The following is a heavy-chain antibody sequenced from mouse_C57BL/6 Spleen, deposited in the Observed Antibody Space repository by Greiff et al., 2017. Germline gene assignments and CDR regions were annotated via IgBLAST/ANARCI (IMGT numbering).Heavy chain of an antibody. CDR2: IDPSDSYT. D-gene: IGHD1-2*01. J-gene: IGHJ1*03. V-gene: IGHV1-69*01. CDR1: GYTFTSYW. CDR3: AFLPLLPWYFDV. Sequence: VQLQQPGAELVMPGASVKLSCKASGYTFTSYWMHWVKQRPGQGLEWIGVIDPSDSYTNYTQKFKGKFTMTIDKSSSTAYMQLSSLTSEDSAVYDCAFLPLLPWYFDVWGTGTTVTVSS.